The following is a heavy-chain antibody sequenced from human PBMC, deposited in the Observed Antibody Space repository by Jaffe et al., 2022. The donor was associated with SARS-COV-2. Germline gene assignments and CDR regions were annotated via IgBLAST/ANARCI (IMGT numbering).Heavy chain of an antibody. J-gene: IGHJ4*02. CDR2: IYYSGST. CDR3: ARPAYYYDSSGARGFDY. D-gene: IGHD3-22*01. CDR1: GGSISSSSYY. V-gene: IGHV4-39*01. Sequence: QLQLQESGPGLVKPSETLSLTCTVSGGSISSSSYYWGWIRQPPGKGLEWIGSIYYSGSTYYNPSLKSRVTISVDTSKNQFSLKLSSVTAADTAVYYCARPAYYYDSSGARGFDYWGQGTLVTVSS.